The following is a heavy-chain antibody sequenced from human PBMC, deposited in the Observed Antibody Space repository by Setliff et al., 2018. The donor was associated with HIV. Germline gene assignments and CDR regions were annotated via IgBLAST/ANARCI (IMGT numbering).Heavy chain of an antibody. Sequence: SETLSLTCTVSGGSISSSGYYWGWIRQPPGKGLEWIGSIYYSGSTYYNPSLRGRLTISVDTSKNQFSLNLSSVTAADTAVYYYASFGRNIVVVPAAVEYFQHWGQGTLVTVSS. J-gene: IGHJ1*01. CDR3: ASFGRNIVVVPAAVEYFQH. CDR2: IYYSGST. CDR1: GGSISSSGYY. V-gene: IGHV4-39*01. D-gene: IGHD2-2*01.